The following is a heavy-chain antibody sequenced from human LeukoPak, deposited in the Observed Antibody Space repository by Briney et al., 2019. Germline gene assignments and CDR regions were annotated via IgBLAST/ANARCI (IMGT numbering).Heavy chain of an antibody. V-gene: IGHV3-23*01. Sequence: GGSLRLSCAASGFNFSSYAMSWVRQAPGKGLEWVSAISGSGGSTYYADSVKGRFTISRDNSKKTLYLHMDSLRAEDTAVYYCAKDRLGDWRGSFDSSPSTNYFDYWGQGTLVTVSS. CDR3: AKDRLGDWRGSFDSSPSTNYFDY. J-gene: IGHJ4*02. CDR1: GFNFSSYA. CDR2: ISGSGGST. D-gene: IGHD3-22*01.